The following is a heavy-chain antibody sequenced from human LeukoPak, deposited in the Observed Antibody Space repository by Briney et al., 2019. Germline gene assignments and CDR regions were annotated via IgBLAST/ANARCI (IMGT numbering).Heavy chain of an antibody. CDR2: IKQDGSEK. V-gene: IGHV3-7*03. J-gene: IGHJ6*02. CDR1: GFTFSSYW. CDR3: ARGDYGDYYYYYGMDV. Sequence: GGSLRLSCAASGFTFSSYWMSWVRQAPGKGLEWAANIKQDGSEKYYVDSVKGRFTISRDNAKNSLYLQMNSLRAEDTAVYYCARGDYGDYYYYYGMDVWGQGTTVTVSS. D-gene: IGHD4-17*01.